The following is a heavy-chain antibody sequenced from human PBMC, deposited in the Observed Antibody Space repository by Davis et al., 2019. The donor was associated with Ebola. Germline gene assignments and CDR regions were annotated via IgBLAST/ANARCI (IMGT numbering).Heavy chain of an antibody. Sequence: MPSETLTLTCTVSGGSISSSSYYWGWIRQPPGKGLEWIGSIYYSGSTYYNPSLKSRVTISVDTSRNQFSLKVTSVSATDTAVYYCARNFQQWLAPYFFDYWGQGTLVTVS. V-gene: IGHV4-39*01. J-gene: IGHJ4*02. CDR1: GGSISSSSYY. CDR3: ARNFQQWLAPYFFDY. CDR2: IYYSGST. D-gene: IGHD6-19*01.